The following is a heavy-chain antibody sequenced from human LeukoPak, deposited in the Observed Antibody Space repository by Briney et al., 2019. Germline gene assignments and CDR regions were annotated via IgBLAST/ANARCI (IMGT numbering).Heavy chain of an antibody. CDR2: IKPDGGEK. CDR3: AKDRDSNWYPYFES. J-gene: IGHJ4*02. V-gene: IGHV3-7*03. D-gene: IGHD3-9*01. CDR1: GFSFGSSW. Sequence: GGSLRLSCVVSGFSFGSSWMSWVRQAPGKGLEWVTNIKPDGGEKYYVDSVKGRFTISRDNSRDSLYLDMNSLRTEDTAVYYCAKDRDSNWYPYFESWGQGTLITVSS.